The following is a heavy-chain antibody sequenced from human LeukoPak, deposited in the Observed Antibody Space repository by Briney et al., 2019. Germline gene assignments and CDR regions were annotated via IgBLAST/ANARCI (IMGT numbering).Heavy chain of an antibody. D-gene: IGHD5-18*01. J-gene: IGHJ4*02. CDR1: GFTFDDYA. V-gene: IGHV3-9*01. CDR2: ISWNSGSI. CDR3: AKSTGTAMVTAYFDY. Sequence: GGSLRLSCAASGFTFDDYAMHWVRQAPGRGLEWVSGISWNSGSIGYADSVKGRFTISRDNAKNSLYLQMNSLGAEDTALYYSAKSTGTAMVTAYFDYWGQGTLVTVSS.